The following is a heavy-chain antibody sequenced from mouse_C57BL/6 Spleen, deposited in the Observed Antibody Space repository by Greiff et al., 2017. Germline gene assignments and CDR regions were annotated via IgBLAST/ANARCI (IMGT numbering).Heavy chain of an antibody. Sequence: EVKLQESGGGLVKPGGSLKLSCASSGFTFSSYAMSWVRQTPEKRLEWVATISDGGSYTYYPDNVKGRFTISRDNAKNNLYLQMSHLKSEDTAMYYCARGGSSGPFAYWGQGTLVTVSA. V-gene: IGHV5-4*03. CDR3: ARGGSSGPFAY. CDR2: ISDGGSYT. D-gene: IGHD3-2*02. CDR1: GFTFSSYA. J-gene: IGHJ3*01.